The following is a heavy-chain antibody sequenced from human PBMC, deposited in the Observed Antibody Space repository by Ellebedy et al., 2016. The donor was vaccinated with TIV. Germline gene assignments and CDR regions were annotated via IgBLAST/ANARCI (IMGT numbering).Heavy chain of an antibody. D-gene: IGHD3-10*01. J-gene: IGHJ6*02. CDR3: AKDRGNYGGAPYNGMDV. CDR1: GLTVSSNY. V-gene: IGHV3-66*02. CDR2: IYSGGRT. Sequence: GGSLRLSCAASGLTVSSNYMSWVRQAPGKGLEWVSVIYSGGRTYYADSVKGRFTISRDNSKNTLYLQMNSLRTEDTAVHYCAKDRGNYGGAPYNGMDVWGQGTTVSVSS.